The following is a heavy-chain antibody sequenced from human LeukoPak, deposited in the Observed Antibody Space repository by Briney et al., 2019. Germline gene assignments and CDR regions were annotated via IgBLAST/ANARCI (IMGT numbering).Heavy chain of an antibody. CDR1: GFTFSSYW. CDR2: ISSDGSST. CDR3: ARSGQWLGAEYFQH. J-gene: IGHJ1*01. D-gene: IGHD6-19*01. Sequence: GGSLRLSCAASGFTFSSYWMHWVRQGPGKGLVWVSRISSDGSSTTYADSVKGRFTISRDNAKNTLHLQMNSLRAENMAVYYCARSGQWLGAEYFQHWGQGYLVKVSS. V-gene: IGHV3-74*01.